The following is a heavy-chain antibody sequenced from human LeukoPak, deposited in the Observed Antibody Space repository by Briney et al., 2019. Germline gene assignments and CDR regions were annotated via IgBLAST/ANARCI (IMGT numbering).Heavy chain of an antibody. CDR3: ARDPSPTIAVAGRRRGFAFDI. D-gene: IGHD6-19*01. CDR1: GYTFTSYG. J-gene: IGHJ3*02. CDR2: ISAYNGNT. Sequence: ASVKVSCKASGYTFTSYGISWVRQAPGQGLEWMGWISAYNGNTNYAQKLQGRVTMTTDTSTSTAYMELRSLRSDDTAVYYCARDPSPTIAVAGRRRGFAFDIWGQGTMVTVSS. V-gene: IGHV1-18*01.